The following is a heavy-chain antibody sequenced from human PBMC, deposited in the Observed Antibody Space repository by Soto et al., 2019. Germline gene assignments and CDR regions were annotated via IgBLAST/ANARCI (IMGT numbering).Heavy chain of an antibody. CDR3: ATRDSYYGMDF. V-gene: IGHV4-34*01. Sequence: SETLSLTCGVYGGAFSGYHGSWIRQAPGKGLEWIGEINQSGSTNYSPSLKNRVTMSVDTSKKQFSLRLGSVTAADTALYYCATRDSYYGMDFWGQGTTVTVSS. J-gene: IGHJ6*02. CDR1: GGAFSGYH. CDR2: INQSGST.